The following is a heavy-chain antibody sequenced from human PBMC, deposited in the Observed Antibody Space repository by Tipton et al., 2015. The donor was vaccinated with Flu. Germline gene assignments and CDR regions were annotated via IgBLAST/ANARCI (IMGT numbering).Heavy chain of an antibody. CDR1: GGSIRGNS. J-gene: IGHJ4*02. CDR3: AAEASGGSYFAY. CDR2: VSASGSV. V-gene: IGHV4-4*08. D-gene: IGHD2-15*01. Sequence: TLSLTCTVTGGSIRGNSWIRQSPGTGLEWLAYVSASGSVRYNPPHTSRASIVADTPNGRFTLRLASVTEADTAVYDCAAEASGGSYFAYWGQGILVTVAS.